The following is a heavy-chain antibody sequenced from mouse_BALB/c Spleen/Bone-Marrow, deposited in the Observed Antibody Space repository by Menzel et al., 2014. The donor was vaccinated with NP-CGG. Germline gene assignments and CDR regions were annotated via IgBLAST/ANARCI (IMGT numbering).Heavy chain of an antibody. CDR2: INPSNGGT. CDR1: GYTFTSYY. J-gene: IGHJ3*01. V-gene: IGHV1S81*02. Sequence: QVQLQQSGAELVKPGASVKLSCKASGYTFTSYYMYWVKQRPGQGLEWIGEINPSNGGTNFNEKFKNKATLTVDKPSSTAYMQLSSLIFEDSAVYYCTRSNGNWFAYWGQGTLVTVSA. CDR3: TRSNGNWFAY. D-gene: IGHD2-1*01.